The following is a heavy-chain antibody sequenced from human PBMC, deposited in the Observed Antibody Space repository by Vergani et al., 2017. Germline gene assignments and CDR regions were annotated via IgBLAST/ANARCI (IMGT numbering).Heavy chain of an antibody. CDR2: ISWDGGST. D-gene: IGHD6-19*01. Sequence: EVQLVESGGVVVQPGGSLRLSCAASGFTFDDYTMHWVRQAPGKGLEWVSLISWDGGSTYYADSVKGRFTISRDNSKNSLYLQMNSLRTEDTALYYCAKEISGWPEYYDNYYGMDVWGQGTTVTVSS. J-gene: IGHJ6*02. CDR1: GFTFDDYT. V-gene: IGHV3-43*01. CDR3: AKEISGWPEYYDNYYGMDV.